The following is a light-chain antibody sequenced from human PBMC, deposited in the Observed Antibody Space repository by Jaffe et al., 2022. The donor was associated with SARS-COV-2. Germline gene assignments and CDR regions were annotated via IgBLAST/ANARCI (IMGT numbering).Light chain of an antibody. CDR3: QQYGTSPYT. Sequence: EIVLTQSPGTLSLSPGERATLSCRASQSVTSSFLAWYQQRPGQPPRLLMYGAASRATGIPDRFSGSGSGTDFTLTISGVEPEDSAVYYCQQYGTSPYTFGQGTKVEIK. J-gene: IGKJ2*01. CDR1: QSVTSSF. CDR2: GAA. V-gene: IGKV3-20*01.